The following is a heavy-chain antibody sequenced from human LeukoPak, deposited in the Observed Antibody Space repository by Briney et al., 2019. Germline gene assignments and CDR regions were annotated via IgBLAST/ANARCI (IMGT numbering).Heavy chain of an antibody. CDR3: ARPYSSGWYGIDY. CDR1: GGSISSSSYY. Sequence: SETLSLTCTVSGGSISSSSYYWGWIRQPPGKGLEWIGSIYYSGSTYYNPSLKSRVTISVDTSKNQFSLNLSSVTAADTAVYYCARPYSSGWYGIDYWGQGTLVTVSS. D-gene: IGHD6-19*01. J-gene: IGHJ4*02. CDR2: IYYSGST. V-gene: IGHV4-39*01.